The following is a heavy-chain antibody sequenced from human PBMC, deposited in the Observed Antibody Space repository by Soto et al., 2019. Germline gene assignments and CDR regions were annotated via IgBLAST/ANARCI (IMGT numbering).Heavy chain of an antibody. CDR2: IYYSGST. CDR3: ARDLDGSRDWFDP. Sequence: SETLSLTCTVSGGSISSYYWSWIRQPPGKGLEWIGYIYYSGSTNYNPSLKSRVTISVDTSKNQFSLKLSSVTAADTAVYYCARDLDGSRDWFDPWGQGTLVTVSS. V-gene: IGHV4-59*01. D-gene: IGHD1-26*01. J-gene: IGHJ5*02. CDR1: GGSISSYY.